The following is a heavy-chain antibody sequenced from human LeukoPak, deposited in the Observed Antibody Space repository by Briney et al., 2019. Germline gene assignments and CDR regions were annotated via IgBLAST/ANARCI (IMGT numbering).Heavy chain of an antibody. Sequence: GGSLRLSCAASGFTFRSYGMSWVRQAPGKGLEWVSAISGSAGGTYYADSVKGRFAISRDNSMNTLYLQMNSLRPEDTAVYYCARARSIVGVSPFQHWGQGTLVTVSS. CDR2: ISGSAGGT. D-gene: IGHD1-26*01. CDR3: ARARSIVGVSPFQH. J-gene: IGHJ1*01. V-gene: IGHV3-23*01. CDR1: GFTFRSYG.